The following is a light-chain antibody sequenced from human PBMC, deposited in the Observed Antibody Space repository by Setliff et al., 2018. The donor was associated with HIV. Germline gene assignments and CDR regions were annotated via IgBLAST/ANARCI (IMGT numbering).Light chain of an antibody. Sequence: QSVLTQPASVSGSPGQSITISCTGTSSDVGGYSYVSWYQQHPGKAPKLMIYEVSNRPSGVSNRFSGSKSGNTASLTISGLQAEDEADYYCNSYTTTSTHVLFGGGTKGTVL. J-gene: IGLJ2*01. CDR3: NSYTTTSTHVL. CDR1: SSDVGGYSY. V-gene: IGLV2-14*01. CDR2: EVS.